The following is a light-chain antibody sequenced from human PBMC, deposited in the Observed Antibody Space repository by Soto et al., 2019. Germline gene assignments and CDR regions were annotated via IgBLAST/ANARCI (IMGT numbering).Light chain of an antibody. Sequence: EIVLTQSPGTLSLSPGERATLSCRASQSVSSTYLAWYQQKPGQAPRLLIYVASNRATGVPGRFSGSGSGTDFPLTISRLEPEDFAVYYCKQYGSSPITFGQGTRLEIK. CDR1: QSVSSTY. CDR2: VAS. J-gene: IGKJ5*01. V-gene: IGKV3-20*01. CDR3: KQYGSSPIT.